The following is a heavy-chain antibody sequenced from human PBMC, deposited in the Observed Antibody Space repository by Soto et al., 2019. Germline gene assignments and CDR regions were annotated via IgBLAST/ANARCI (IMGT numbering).Heavy chain of an antibody. CDR2: TYYRSKWYN. CDR3: ARTVLSQYYDILTGYPTADAFDI. CDR1: GDSVSSNSAA. Sequence: SQTLSLTCAISGDSVSSNSAAWNWIRQSPSRGLEWLGRTYYRSKWYNDYAVSVKSRITINPDTSKNQFSLQLNSVTPEDTAVYYCARTVLSQYYDILTGYPTADAFDIWGQGTMVTVSS. V-gene: IGHV6-1*01. D-gene: IGHD3-9*01. J-gene: IGHJ3*02.